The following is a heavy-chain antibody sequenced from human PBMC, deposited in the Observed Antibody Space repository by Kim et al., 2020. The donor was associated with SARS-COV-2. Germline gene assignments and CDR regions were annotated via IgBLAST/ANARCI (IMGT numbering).Heavy chain of an antibody. Sequence: SETLSLTCTVSGGSISSYYWSWIRQPPGKGLEWIGYIYYSGSTNYNPSLKSRVTISVDTSKNQFSLKLSSVTAADTAVYYCARFVGATTHGTKYYFDYWGQGTLVTVSS. CDR3: ARFVGATTHGTKYYFDY. V-gene: IGHV4-59*13. J-gene: IGHJ4*02. CDR1: GGSISSYY. D-gene: IGHD1-26*01. CDR2: IYYSGST.